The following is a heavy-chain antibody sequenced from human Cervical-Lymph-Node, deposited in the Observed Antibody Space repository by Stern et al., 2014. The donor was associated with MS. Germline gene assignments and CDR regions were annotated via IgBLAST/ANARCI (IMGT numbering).Heavy chain of an antibody. CDR1: GGSIISNNW. D-gene: IGHD2-21*01. CDR2: IFEIGNT. Sequence: QLQLQESGPGLVKPSETLSLSCSVSGGSIISNNWWSWVRQPPGKGLEWIGEIFEIGNTNYNPSLRSRVTISLDKSKNHFSLNLTSGTAADTAVYYCARSLWSRYSGTSFLNYLDRWGQGILVTVSS. CDR3: ARSLWSRYSGTSFLNYLDR. V-gene: IGHV4-4*02. J-gene: IGHJ4*02.